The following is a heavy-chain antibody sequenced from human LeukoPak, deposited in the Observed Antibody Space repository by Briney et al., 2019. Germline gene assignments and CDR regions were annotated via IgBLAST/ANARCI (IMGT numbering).Heavy chain of an antibody. D-gene: IGHD4-17*01. Sequence: ASGKVSCKASGYTFTSYYMHWVRQAPGQGLEWMGKINPSGGSTSYAQKFQGRVTMTRDTSTSTVYMELSSLRSEDTAVYSCARDRHYGDYLYYFDYWGQGTLVTVSS. CDR1: GYTFTSYY. J-gene: IGHJ4*02. V-gene: IGHV1-46*01. CDR2: INPSGGST. CDR3: ARDRHYGDYLYYFDY.